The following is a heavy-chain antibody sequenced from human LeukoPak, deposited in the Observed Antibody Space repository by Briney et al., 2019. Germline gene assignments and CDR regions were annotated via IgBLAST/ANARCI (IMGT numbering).Heavy chain of an antibody. CDR1: GGSISSGGYY. Sequence: SETLSLTCTVSGGSISSGGYYWSWIRQPAGEGLEWIGRIYTSGSTNYNPSLKSRVTISIDTSRNQFSLKLSSVTAADTAVYYCARDYYFGDYIDVWGKGTTVTVSS. D-gene: IGHD3-10*01. V-gene: IGHV4-61*02. CDR3: ARDYYFGDYIDV. CDR2: IYTSGST. J-gene: IGHJ6*03.